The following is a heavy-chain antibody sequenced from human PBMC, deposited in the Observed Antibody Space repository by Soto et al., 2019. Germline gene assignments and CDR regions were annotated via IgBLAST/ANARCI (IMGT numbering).Heavy chain of an antibody. Sequence: QLQLQESGSGLVKPSQTLSLTCAVSGGSISSGGYSWSWIRQPPGKGLEWIGYIYHSGSTYYNPSIKGRVTISVDRSKNQFSLKLSSVTAADTAVYYCARAFGYYDILTGYYSRGFDPWGQGTLVTVSS. D-gene: IGHD3-9*01. CDR3: ARAFGYYDILTGYYSRGFDP. CDR2: IYHSGST. V-gene: IGHV4-30-2*01. CDR1: GGSISSGGYS. J-gene: IGHJ5*02.